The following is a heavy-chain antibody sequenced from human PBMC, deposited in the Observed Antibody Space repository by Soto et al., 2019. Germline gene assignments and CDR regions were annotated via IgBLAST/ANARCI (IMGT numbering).Heavy chain of an antibody. CDR3: ARDLLPRIVGANAPDY. CDR2: ISYDGSNK. CDR1: RFTFSSYT. V-gene: IGHV3-30*04. D-gene: IGHD1-26*01. J-gene: IGHJ4*02. Sequence: PGGSLRLSCAASRFTFSSYTMHWVRQAPGKGLEWVAVISYDGSNKYYADSVKGRLTISRDNSKNTLYLQMNSLRAEDTAVYYCARDLLPRIVGANAPDYWGQGT.